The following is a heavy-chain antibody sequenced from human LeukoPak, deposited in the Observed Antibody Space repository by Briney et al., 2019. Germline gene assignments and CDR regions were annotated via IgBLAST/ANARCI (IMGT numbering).Heavy chain of an antibody. Sequence: GGSLRLSCAASGFTFSSYGMHWVRQAPGKGLEWVAVISYDGSNKYYADSVKGRFTISRDNSKNTLYLQMNSLRAEDTAVYYCAKDPYSSSWFGGPFDYWGQGTLVTVSS. J-gene: IGHJ4*02. CDR1: GFTFSSYG. V-gene: IGHV3-30*18. CDR2: ISYDGSNK. D-gene: IGHD6-13*01. CDR3: AKDPYSSSWFGGPFDY.